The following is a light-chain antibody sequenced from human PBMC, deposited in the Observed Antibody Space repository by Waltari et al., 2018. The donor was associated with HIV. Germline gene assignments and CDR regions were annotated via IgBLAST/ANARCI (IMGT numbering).Light chain of an antibody. CDR1: SGSIGSAF. CDR3: QSYDSKVV. Sequence: NFMLTQPHSVSESPGKTVTISCTRSSGSIGSAFVQWYQKRPGSSPTTVIFEDDQRPSGVPARFSVSIDSSSNSASLTISGLETEDEADYYCQSYDSKVVFGGGTRLTVL. J-gene: IGLJ3*02. CDR2: EDD. V-gene: IGLV6-57*01.